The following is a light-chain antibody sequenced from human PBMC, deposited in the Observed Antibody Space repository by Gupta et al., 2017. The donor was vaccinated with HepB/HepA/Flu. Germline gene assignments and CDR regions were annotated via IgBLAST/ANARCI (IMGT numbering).Light chain of an antibody. V-gene: IGLV1-51*02. Sequence: QSVLTQPPSVSAPLGQKVTISCSGSSSNIGNNYVSWYQQLPGSAPKLLIYEDNKRPSGIPDRFSGSKSGTSATLGITVLQTGDEADYYCGTWDSSLSAAVFGGGTELTVL. CDR3: GTWDSSLSAAV. J-gene: IGLJ2*01. CDR1: SSNIGNNY. CDR2: EDN.